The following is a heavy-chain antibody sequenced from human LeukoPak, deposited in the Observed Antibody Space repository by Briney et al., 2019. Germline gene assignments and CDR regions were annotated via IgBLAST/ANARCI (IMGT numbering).Heavy chain of an antibody. Sequence: SETLSLTCTVSGGSISGNYWSWIRQPAGNGLEWIGRIYTSGSTNYNPSLKSRVTMSVDTSKNQFSLKLSSVTAADTAVYYCAREYCSSTSCFHYNYYYMDVWGKGTTVTVSS. CDR3: AREYCSSTSCFHYNYYYMDV. D-gene: IGHD2-2*01. CDR2: IYTSGST. J-gene: IGHJ6*03. V-gene: IGHV4-4*07. CDR1: GGSISGNY.